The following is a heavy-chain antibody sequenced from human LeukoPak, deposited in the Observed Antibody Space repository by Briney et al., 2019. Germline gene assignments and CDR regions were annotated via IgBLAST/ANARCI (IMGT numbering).Heavy chain of an antibody. CDR3: ARSLGYYDSSGYYLNYYYYYYMDV. V-gene: IGHV1-18*01. J-gene: IGHJ6*03. Sequence: ASVKVSCKASGYTFTSYGISWVRQAPGQGLEWMGWISAYNGNTNYAQKLQGRVTMTTDTSTSTAYMELRSLRSDDTAVYYCARSLGYYDSSGYYLNYYYYYYMDVWGKGTTVTVS. CDR1: GYTFTSYG. CDR2: ISAYNGNT. D-gene: IGHD3-22*01.